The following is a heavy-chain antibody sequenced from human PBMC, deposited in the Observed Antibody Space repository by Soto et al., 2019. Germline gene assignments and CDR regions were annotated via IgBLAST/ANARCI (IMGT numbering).Heavy chain of an antibody. V-gene: IGHV1-69*02. J-gene: IGHJ4*02. CDR3: ACPMNCSGGSCYFSYFDY. D-gene: IGHD2-15*01. CDR1: GGTFSSYS. Sequence: QVQLVQSGAEVKKPGSSVKVSCKASGGTFSSYSISWVRQAPGQGLEWMGRIIPILGLANYAQKFQGRVTITADKSTSTVYMDLSSVSSEDTAVSCCACPMNCSGGSCYFSYFDYWGQGTLVTVSS. CDR2: IIPILGLA.